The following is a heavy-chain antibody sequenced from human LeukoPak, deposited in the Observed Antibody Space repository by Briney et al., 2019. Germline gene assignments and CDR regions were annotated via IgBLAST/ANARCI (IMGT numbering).Heavy chain of an antibody. CDR3: AKAPYYYDSSGYYHALN. J-gene: IGHJ4*02. CDR2: ISWNSGSI. CDR1: GFTFDDYA. Sequence: GRSLRLSCAASGFTFDDYAMHWVRQAPGKGLEWVSGISWNSGSIGYADSVKGRFTISRDNAKNSLYLQMNSLRAEDTALYYCAKAPYYYDSSGYYHALNWGQGTLVTVSS. V-gene: IGHV3-9*01. D-gene: IGHD3-22*01.